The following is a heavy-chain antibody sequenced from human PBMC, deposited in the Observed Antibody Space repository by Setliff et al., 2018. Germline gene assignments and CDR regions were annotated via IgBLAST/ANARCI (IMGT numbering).Heavy chain of an antibody. J-gene: IGHJ3*02. D-gene: IGHD3-3*01. CDR2: IFHTGAA. CDR3: ARSGYYDFWSGFLNDAFDI. Sequence: KPSETLSLTCTVSGGSISSSSYYWGWIRQSPGKGLDWIGSIFHTGAAYYNPSLESRFTISVDTSKNQFSLKLNSVTAADTAVYYCARSGYYDFWSGFLNDAFDIWGQGTMVTV. CDR1: GGSISSSSYY. V-gene: IGHV4-39*01.